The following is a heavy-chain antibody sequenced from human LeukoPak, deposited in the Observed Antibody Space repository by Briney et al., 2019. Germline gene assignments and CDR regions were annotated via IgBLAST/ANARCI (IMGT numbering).Heavy chain of an antibody. V-gene: IGHV3-53*01. CDR1: GFTFSSYW. CDR3: ARDGLGGGIDY. J-gene: IGHJ4*02. CDR2: IYSGGST. Sequence: GGSLRLSCAASGFTFSSYWMHWVRQAPGKGLVWVSVIYSGGSTYYADSVKGRFTISRDNSKNTLYLQMNSLRAEDTAVYYCARDGLGGGIDYWGQGTLVTVSS. D-gene: IGHD3-16*01.